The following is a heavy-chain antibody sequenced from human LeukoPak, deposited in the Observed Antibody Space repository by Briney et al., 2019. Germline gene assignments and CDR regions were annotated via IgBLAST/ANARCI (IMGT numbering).Heavy chain of an antibody. CDR1: GGSFSGYY. Sequence: SETLSLTCAVYGGSFSGYYWSWIRQPPGKGLEWIGEINHSGSTNYNPSLKSRVTISVDTSKNQFSLKLSSVTAADTAVYYCARGIAAAGTRFDPWGQGTLVTVSS. CDR3: ARGIAAAGTRFDP. D-gene: IGHD6-13*01. J-gene: IGHJ5*02. V-gene: IGHV4-34*01. CDR2: INHSGST.